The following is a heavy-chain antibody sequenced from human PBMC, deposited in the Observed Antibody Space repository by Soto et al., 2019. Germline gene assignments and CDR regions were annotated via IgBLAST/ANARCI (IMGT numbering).Heavy chain of an antibody. V-gene: IGHV4-34*01. Sequence: SATLSLTCAVYGGSFSGYYCSWIRQPPGKGLEWXGEXXHXXSXXXXXSXXXRVTISVDTSKNQFSLKLSSVTAADTAVYYCARARSGFWSLYGMDVWGQGTTVTVSS. CDR2: XXHXXSX. J-gene: IGHJ6*02. D-gene: IGHD3-3*01. CDR3: ARARSGFWSLYGMDV. CDR1: GGSFSGYY.